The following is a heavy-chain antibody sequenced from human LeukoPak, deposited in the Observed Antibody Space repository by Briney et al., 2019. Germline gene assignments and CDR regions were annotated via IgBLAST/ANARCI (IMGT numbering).Heavy chain of an antibody. Sequence: PGGSLRLSRAASGFTFSSYGMHWVRQAPGKGLEWGAVIWSDGSKKFHADSVMGRFTISRDNSKSTLYLQMNSLRVEDTALYYCVGEFAVAGTVIHNWFGSWGQGTLVTVSS. CDR1: GFTFSSYG. J-gene: IGHJ5*01. CDR2: IWSDGSKK. CDR3: VGEFAVAGTVIHNWFGS. V-gene: IGHV3-33*01. D-gene: IGHD6-13*01.